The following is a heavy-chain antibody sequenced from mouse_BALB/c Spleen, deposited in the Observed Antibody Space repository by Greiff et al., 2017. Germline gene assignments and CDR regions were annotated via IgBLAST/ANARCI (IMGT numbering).Heavy chain of an antibody. J-gene: IGHJ4*01. CDR3: ARSTMVTTRYYYAMDY. V-gene: IGHV2-4-1*01. CDR1: GFSLTSYG. D-gene: IGHD2-2*01. Sequence: VQLKESGPGLVQPSQSLSITCTVSGFSLTSYGVHWVRQSPGKGLEWLGVIWSGGSTDYNAAFISRLSISKDNSKSQVFFKMNSLQADDTAIYYCARSTMVTTRYYYAMDYWGQGTSVTVSS. CDR2: IWSGGST.